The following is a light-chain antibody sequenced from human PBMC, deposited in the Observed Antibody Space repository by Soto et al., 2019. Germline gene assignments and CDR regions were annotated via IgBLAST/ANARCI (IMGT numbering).Light chain of an antibody. CDR1: QSINKY. Sequence: DIQMTQSPSSLSASVGDRVTITCRASQSINKYINWYQQKPGKAPNLLINGASSLQSGVPSRFSGSGSETDFTLTISNLQTEDFETYYCQQTDSTPFTLGPGTKVDIK. CDR2: GAS. V-gene: IGKV1-39*01. J-gene: IGKJ3*01. CDR3: QQTDSTPFT.